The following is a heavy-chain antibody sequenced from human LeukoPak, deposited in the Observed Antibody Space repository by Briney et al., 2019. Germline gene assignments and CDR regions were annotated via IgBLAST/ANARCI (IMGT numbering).Heavy chain of an antibody. CDR2: ISGSGGTI. Sequence: GGSLRLLCAAYGFSLGRSDMECVRQAPGKGLEWVSYISGSGGTIYYADSVKGRFTISRDNAKNSLYLQMNSLKAEDTAVYYCASGIGSDSGGYNYFEFWGQGTLVTVSS. CDR1: GFSLGRSD. V-gene: IGHV3-48*03. CDR3: ASGIGSDSGGYNYFEF. D-gene: IGHD3-22*01. J-gene: IGHJ4*02.